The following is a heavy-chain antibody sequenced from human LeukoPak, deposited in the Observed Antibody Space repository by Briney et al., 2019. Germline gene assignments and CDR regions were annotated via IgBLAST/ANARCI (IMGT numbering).Heavy chain of an antibody. CDR3: ARTGNSRYFDWLSPSDY. J-gene: IGHJ4*02. D-gene: IGHD3-9*01. Sequence: GGSLRLSCAASGFTFSDYAMHWVRQAPGKGLECVAVISYDENNKYYADSVQGRFTISRDYSRNTLYLQMNSLSPEDTAVYYCARTGNSRYFDWLSPSDYWGQGTLVTVSS. CDR2: ISYDENNK. V-gene: IGHV3-30-3*01. CDR1: GFTFSDYA.